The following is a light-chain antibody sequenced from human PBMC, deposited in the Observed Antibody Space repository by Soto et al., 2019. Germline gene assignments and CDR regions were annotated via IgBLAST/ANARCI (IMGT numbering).Light chain of an antibody. CDR1: QSVSSN. V-gene: IGKV3-15*01. J-gene: IGKJ5*01. CDR2: GAS. Sequence: EIVMTQSPATLSVSPGERATLSCRASQSVSSNLAWYQQKPGQAPRLLIYGASTRATGIPARFSGSGSGTEFTLTISSLQSEDFAVYYCQQYGSSPPITLGQGTRLEIK. CDR3: QQYGSSPPIT.